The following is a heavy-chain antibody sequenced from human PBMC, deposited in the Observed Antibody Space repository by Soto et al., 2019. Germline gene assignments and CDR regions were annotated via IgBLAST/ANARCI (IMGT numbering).Heavy chain of an antibody. V-gene: IGHV4-30-2*01. CDR2: IYHSGST. CDR1: GGSISSGGYS. J-gene: IGHJ3*02. D-gene: IGHD1-1*01. Sequence: QLQLQESGSGLVKPSQTLSLTCAVSGGSISSGGYSWSWIRQPPGKGLEWIGYIYHSGSTYYNPSLKSRVTISVDRSKNQFSLKLSSVTAADTAVYYCARVQGGVRHHAFDIWGQGTMVTVSS. CDR3: ARVQGGVRHHAFDI.